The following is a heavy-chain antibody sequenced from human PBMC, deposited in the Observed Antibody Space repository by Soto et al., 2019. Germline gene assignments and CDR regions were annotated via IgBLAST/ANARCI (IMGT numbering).Heavy chain of an antibody. CDR3: AHSPFFGDKLDS. D-gene: IGHD2-21*01. V-gene: IGHV2-5*02. Sequence: QITLKESGPTLVKPTQTLTLTCTFSGFSFTTGGVGVVWIRQPPGKALEWLAVIYWDDDKRYSPSLKSRLSITKDTSKNQAVLTKTNVDPADTATYYCAHSPFFGDKLDSWGQGILVTVSS. CDR1: GFSFTTGGVG. CDR2: IYWDDDK. J-gene: IGHJ4*02.